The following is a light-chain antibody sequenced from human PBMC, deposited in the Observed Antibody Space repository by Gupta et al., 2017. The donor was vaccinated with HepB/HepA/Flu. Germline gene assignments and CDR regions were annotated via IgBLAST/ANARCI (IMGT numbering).Light chain of an antibody. CDR1: NIGSKR. J-gene: IGLJ1*01. Sequence: SYVLTQPPSVSVPPGGTASIACGGNNIGSKRVHWYQQRPGQAPLLVMYFDSDRPSGIPERFSGSNSGNTATLTINRVEAEDEADYYCQVWDNNGNYVFGSGTKVTVL. V-gene: IGLV3-21*04. CDR2: FDS. CDR3: QVWDNNGNYV.